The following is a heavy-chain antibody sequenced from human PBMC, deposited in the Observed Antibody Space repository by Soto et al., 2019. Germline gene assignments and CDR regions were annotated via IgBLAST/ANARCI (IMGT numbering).Heavy chain of an antibody. CDR2: IYPGDSDT. CDR3: ARHRLELWDYYYYYMDV. Sequence: GESLKISCKGSGYSFTSYWIGWVRQMPGKGLEWMGIIYPGDSDTRYSPSFQGQVTISADKSISTAYLQWSSLKASDTAMYYCARHRLELWDYYYYYMDVWGKGTTVTVSS. J-gene: IGHJ6*03. V-gene: IGHV5-51*01. D-gene: IGHD1-7*01. CDR1: GYSFTSYW.